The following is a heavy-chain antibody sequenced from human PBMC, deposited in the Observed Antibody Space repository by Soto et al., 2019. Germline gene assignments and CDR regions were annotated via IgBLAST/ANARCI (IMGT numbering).Heavy chain of an antibody. J-gene: IGHJ4*02. D-gene: IGHD3-22*01. CDR1: GFTFSSYA. CDR2: ISYDGSNK. V-gene: IGHV3-30-3*01. CDR3: ARDAWDDSSGYYAGNDY. Sequence: GSLRLSCAAPGFTFSSYAMHWVRQAPGKGLEWVAVISYDGSNKYYADSVKGRFTISRDNSKNTLYLQMNSLRAEDTAVYYCARDAWDDSSGYYAGNDYWGQGTLVTVSS.